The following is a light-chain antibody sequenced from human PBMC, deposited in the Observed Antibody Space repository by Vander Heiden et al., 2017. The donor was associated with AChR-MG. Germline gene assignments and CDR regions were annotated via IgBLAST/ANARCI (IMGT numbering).Light chain of an antibody. CDR2: GAS. Sequence: EIVMTQSPATLSVSPGERATLSCRASQSVSTNLAWYQQKPGQAPRLLIYGASSRATGIPARFSGSGYGTEFTLTISSRQSEDFAVYYCQQYKNWPPWTFGQGTKVDMK. CDR3: QQYKNWPPWT. J-gene: IGKJ1*01. V-gene: IGKV3-15*01. CDR1: QSVSTN.